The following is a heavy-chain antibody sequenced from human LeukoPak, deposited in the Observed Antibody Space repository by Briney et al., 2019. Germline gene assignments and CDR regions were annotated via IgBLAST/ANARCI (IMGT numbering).Heavy chain of an antibody. CDR3: ARAAFRRGVVIRADWFDP. V-gene: IGHV4-59*01. Sequence: SETVSLTCTVSGCSISSYYWSWIRQPPGKGLEWIGYIYYSGSTNYNPSLKSRVTISVDTSKNQFSLKLSSVTAADTAGYYCARAAFRRGVVIRADWFDPWGQETLVTVSS. J-gene: IGHJ5*02. CDR1: GCSISSYY. D-gene: IGHD3-22*01. CDR2: IYYSGST.